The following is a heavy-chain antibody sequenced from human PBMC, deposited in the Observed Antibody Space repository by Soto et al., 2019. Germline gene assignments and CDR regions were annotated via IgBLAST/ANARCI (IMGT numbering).Heavy chain of an antibody. CDR3: ERRQSRHLVDY. V-gene: IGHV4-39*01. CDR2: MFYGVST. Sequence: SETLSLTCTVSGSSINSSGYYWGWIRQPPGKGLEWIGSMFYGVSTYYNPSLKSRVTVSVDTSKNQFSLNLRSVTAADTAVYYCERRQSRHLVDYWGQGTLVTVSS. J-gene: IGHJ4*02. CDR1: GSSINSSGYY. D-gene: IGHD3-3*02.